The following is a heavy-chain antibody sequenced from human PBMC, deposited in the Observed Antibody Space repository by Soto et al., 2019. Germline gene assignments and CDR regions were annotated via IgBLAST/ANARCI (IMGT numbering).Heavy chain of an antibody. D-gene: IGHD5-18*01. V-gene: IGHV4-61*01. CDR1: GGSVSSASYY. J-gene: IGHJ4*02. Sequence: QVQLQESGPGLVKPSETLSLTCSVSGGSVSSASYYWSWIRQPPGKGLEWIAYIYSGGHTNYNPSLKSRLILSVDTSKNQFSLKLTSVTAADTAVYYCARQSRGDGYKPSLWGQGTLVTVSS. CDR2: IYSGGHT. CDR3: ARQSRGDGYKPSL.